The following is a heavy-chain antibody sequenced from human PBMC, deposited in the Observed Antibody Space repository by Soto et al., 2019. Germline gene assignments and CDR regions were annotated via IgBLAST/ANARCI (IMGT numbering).Heavy chain of an antibody. CDR1: TGYTNSFY. CDR2: FFYTGST. J-gene: IGHJ4*02. D-gene: IGHD5-12*01. V-gene: IGHV4-59*01. Sequence: QVQLQVSGPGLVKPSATLSLSCTVSTGYTNSFYWSWIRQPPGKGLEWIGYFFYTGSTNHNPSLKSRVTISLDMSSSQFSLSLSSVTAADTAMYYCARSRDGYNLNPIDQWGQGLLVTVSS. CDR3: ARSRDGYNLNPIDQ.